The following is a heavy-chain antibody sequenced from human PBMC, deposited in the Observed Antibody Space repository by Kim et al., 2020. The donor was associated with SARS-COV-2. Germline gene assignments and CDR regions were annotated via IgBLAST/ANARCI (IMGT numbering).Heavy chain of an antibody. V-gene: IGHV4-31*03. CDR3: VREVRGGYSSSWAFDY. CDR1: GGSISSGGYY. Sequence: SETLSLTCTVSGGSISSGGYYWSWIRQHPGKGLEWIGYIYYSGSTYYNPSLKSRVTISVDTSKNQFSLKLSSVTAADTAVYYCVREVRGGYSSSWAFDYWGQGTLVTVSS. D-gene: IGHD6-13*01. J-gene: IGHJ4*02. CDR2: IYYSGST.